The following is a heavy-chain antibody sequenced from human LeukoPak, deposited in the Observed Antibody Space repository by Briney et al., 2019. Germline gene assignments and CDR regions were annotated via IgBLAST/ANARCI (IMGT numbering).Heavy chain of an antibody. J-gene: IGHJ4*02. V-gene: IGHV4-61*02. CDR1: GGSISSGSYY. Sequence: PSQTLSLTCTVSGGSISSGSYYWSWIRQPAGKGLEWIGRIYTSGSTNYNPSLKSRVTISVDTSKNQFSLKLSSVTAADTAVYYCARDVSLRIAAAGYFDYWGQGTLVTVSS. CDR3: ARDVSLRIAAAGYFDY. CDR2: IYTSGST. D-gene: IGHD6-13*01.